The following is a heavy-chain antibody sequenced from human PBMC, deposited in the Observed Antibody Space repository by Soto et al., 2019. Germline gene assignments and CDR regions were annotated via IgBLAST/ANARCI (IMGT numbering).Heavy chain of an antibody. CDR1: GGSFSGYY. CDR3: ARHGGSSGWYYYFDY. CDR2: INHSGST. V-gene: IGHV4-34*01. D-gene: IGHD6-19*01. J-gene: IGHJ4*02. Sequence: SETLSLTCAAYGGSFSGYYWTWIRQPPGTGLEWIGEINHSGSTNYNPSLKSRVTISVDTSKNQFSLKLSSVTAADTAVYYCARHGGSSGWYYYFDYRAQRTPVTVSS.